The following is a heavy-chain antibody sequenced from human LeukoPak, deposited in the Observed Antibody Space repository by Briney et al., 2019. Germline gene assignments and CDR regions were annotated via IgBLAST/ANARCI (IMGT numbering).Heavy chain of an antibody. CDR3: ARVFSPEAEYFQH. J-gene: IGHJ1*01. D-gene: IGHD1-14*01. CDR1: GGSISSSNW. V-gene: IGHV4-4*02. CDR2: IYHSGST. Sequence: PSETLSLTCAVSGGSISSSNWWSWVRQPPGKGLEWIGEIYHSGSTNYNPSLKSRVTISVDKSKNQFSLKLSSVTAADTAVYYCARVFSPEAEYFQHWGQGTLVTVSS.